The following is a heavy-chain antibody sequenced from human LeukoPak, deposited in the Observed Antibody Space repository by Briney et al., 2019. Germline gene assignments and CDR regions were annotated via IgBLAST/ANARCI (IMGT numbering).Heavy chain of an antibody. J-gene: IGHJ6*03. CDR2: ISYVGSNK. D-gene: IGHD3-22*01. V-gene: IGHV3-30*18. Sequence: GGSLRLSCAASGFTFSSYGMRWVRQAPGKGLEWVAVISYVGSNKYYADSVKGRFTISRDNSKHTLYLQMNSLRAEDTAVYYCAKDWYYYDSSGYYPYYYYYYMDVWGKGTTVTVSS. CDR3: AKDWYYYDSSGYYPYYYYYYMDV. CDR1: GFTFSSYG.